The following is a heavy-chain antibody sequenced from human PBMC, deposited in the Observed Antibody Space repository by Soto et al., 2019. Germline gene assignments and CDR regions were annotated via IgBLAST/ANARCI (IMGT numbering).Heavy chain of an antibody. Sequence: SETLSLTCTVSGGSISSGGYYWSWIRQHPGKGLEWIGYIYYSGSTYYNPSLKSRVTISVDTSKNQFSLKLSSVTAADTAVYYCAREDPNSGHYYYMDVWGKGTTVTVSS. CDR3: AREDPNSGHYYYMDV. CDR2: IYYSGST. J-gene: IGHJ6*03. D-gene: IGHD2-8*02. V-gene: IGHV4-31*03. CDR1: GGSISSGGYY.